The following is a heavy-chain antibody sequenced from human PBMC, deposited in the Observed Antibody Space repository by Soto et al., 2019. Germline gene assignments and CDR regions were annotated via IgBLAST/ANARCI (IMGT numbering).Heavy chain of an antibody. J-gene: IGHJ4*02. CDR2: IYYSGST. V-gene: IGHV4-59*01. D-gene: IGHD6-6*01. Sequence: QVQLQESGPGLVKPSETLSLTCTVSGGSISSYYWSWILQPPGKGLEWIGYIYYSGSTNYNPSLKSRVTISVDTSKNQFSLKLSSVTAADTAVYYCARKPDSSSSFDYWGQGTLVTVSS. CDR3: ARKPDSSSSFDY. CDR1: GGSISSYY.